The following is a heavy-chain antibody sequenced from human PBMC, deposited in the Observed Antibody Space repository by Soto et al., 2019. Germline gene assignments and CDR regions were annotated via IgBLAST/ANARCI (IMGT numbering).Heavy chain of an antibody. Sequence: QVQLQESGPGLVKPSGTLSLTCAVSGVSISSHDWWTWVHQPPGKGLEWIGESHQSGNTNYNSSLESRVTISVDKSKNQFPLKLTSVTVADTAVYYCATRDSSRFYWGQGTLVTVSS. J-gene: IGHJ4*02. CDR3: ATRDSSRFY. V-gene: IGHV4-4*02. CDR2: SHQSGNT. D-gene: IGHD6-13*01. CDR1: GVSISSHDW.